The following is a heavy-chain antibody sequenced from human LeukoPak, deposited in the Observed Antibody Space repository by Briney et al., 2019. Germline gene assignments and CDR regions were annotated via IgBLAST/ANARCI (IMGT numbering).Heavy chain of an antibody. CDR1: GYTFTSYG. D-gene: IGHD3-3*01. CDR2: ITAYNGNT. Sequence: GASVKVSCKASGYTFTSYGISWVRQAPGQGLDWIGWITAYNGNTNYAQKLQGRVTMTTDTSTSTAYMELRSLRSDDTAVYYCARDGGGYYDFWSGYYTDWFDPWGQGTLVTVSS. V-gene: IGHV1-18*01. CDR3: ARDGGGYYDFWSGYYTDWFDP. J-gene: IGHJ5*02.